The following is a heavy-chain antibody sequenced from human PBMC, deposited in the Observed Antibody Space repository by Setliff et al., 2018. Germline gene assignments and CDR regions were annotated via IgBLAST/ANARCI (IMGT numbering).Heavy chain of an antibody. J-gene: IGHJ3*01. Sequence: PSETLSLTCTVSGDSISSSGYSSRSYYWAWIRQPPGKGLEWVGRIYYSGNTYYNASLKSRLTISVDTSKNQFSLKLNSVTAADAAVYFCARHPLRWYDAFDVWGQGTKVTVSS. CDR1: GDSISSSGYSSRSYY. V-gene: IGHV4-39*01. D-gene: IGHD4-17*01. CDR2: IYYSGNT. CDR3: ARHPLRWYDAFDV.